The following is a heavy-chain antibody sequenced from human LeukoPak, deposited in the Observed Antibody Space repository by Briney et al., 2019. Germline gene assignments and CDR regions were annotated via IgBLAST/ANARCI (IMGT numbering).Heavy chain of an antibody. CDR3: ARDEKSMITPALDY. CDR1: GFTFSTYW. D-gene: IGHD5/OR15-5a*01. CDR2: ISTSGRTI. J-gene: IGHJ4*02. Sequence: GGSLRLSCAASGFTFSTYWMSWVRQAPGKGLEWVSYISTSGRTIHYADSVKGRITISRDNAKNSLYLQMNSLRAEDTAVYYCARDEKSMITPALDYWGQGTLVTVSS. V-gene: IGHV3-48*04.